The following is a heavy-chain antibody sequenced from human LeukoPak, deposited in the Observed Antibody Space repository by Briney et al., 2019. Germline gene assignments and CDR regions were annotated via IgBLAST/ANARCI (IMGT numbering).Heavy chain of an antibody. V-gene: IGHV3-30-3*01. CDR3: ARSNSGWFDY. CDR1: GFTFSSYA. Sequence: AGGSLRLSCAASGFTFSSYAMHWVRQAPGKGLEWVAVISYDGSNKYYADSVKGRFTISRDNSKNTLYLQMNSLRAEDTAVYYCARSNSGWFDYWGQGTLVTVSS. CDR2: ISYDGSNK. J-gene: IGHJ4*02. D-gene: IGHD6-25*01.